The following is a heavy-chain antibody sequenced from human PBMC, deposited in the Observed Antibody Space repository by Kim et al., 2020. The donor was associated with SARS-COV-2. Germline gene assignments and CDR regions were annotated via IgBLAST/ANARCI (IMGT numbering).Heavy chain of an antibody. Sequence: GGSLRLSCAASGFTFSSYTMTWVRQAPGKGLEWVSNIGGNGSSTNYADSVKGRFTISRDNSKNTLYLQMSSLRAEDTAVYYCARHPEVPRYDSYYF. CDR3: ARHPEVPRYDSYYF. CDR2: IGGNGSST. D-gene: IGHD1-1*01. CDR1: GFTFSSYT. V-gene: IGHV3-23*01. J-gene: IGHJ4*01.